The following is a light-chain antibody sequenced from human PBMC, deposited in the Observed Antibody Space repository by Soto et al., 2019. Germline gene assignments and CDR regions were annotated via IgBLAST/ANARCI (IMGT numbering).Light chain of an antibody. CDR2: GAS. V-gene: IGKV3-15*01. CDR3: QQYDSYSWT. CDR1: HSVDIN. Sequence: EIVLTQSPATLSVSPGERVTLSCRASHSVDINLAWYQQKPGQSPRLLIYGASTRATGIPARFSGSGSGTEFILTISSLQTDDFATYYCQQYDSYSWTFDQGTKVDI. J-gene: IGKJ1*01.